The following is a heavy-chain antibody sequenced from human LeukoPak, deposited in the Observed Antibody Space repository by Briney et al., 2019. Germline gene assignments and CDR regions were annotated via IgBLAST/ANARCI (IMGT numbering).Heavy chain of an antibody. Sequence: PSETLSLTCAVYGGSFSGYYWSWIRQPPGKGLEWIGEIYHSGSTNYNPSLKSRVTISVDTSKNQFSLKLSSVTAADTAVYYCARADYELLCFGELLFVLDYWGQGTLVTVSS. CDR3: ARADYELLCFGELLFVLDY. CDR2: IYHSGST. V-gene: IGHV4-34*01. D-gene: IGHD3-10*01. J-gene: IGHJ4*02. CDR1: GGSFSGYY.